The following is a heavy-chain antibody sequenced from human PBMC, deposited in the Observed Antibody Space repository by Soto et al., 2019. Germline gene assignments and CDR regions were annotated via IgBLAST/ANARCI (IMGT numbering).Heavy chain of an antibody. CDR3: ARDPAGSPSPLDY. D-gene: IGHD2-15*01. Sequence: QVELVQSGAEVQKPGASVKVSCKASGYIFTNYDLNVVRQAAGQGLEWMGWINPKSGNTGYAQQFKGRVTMTRDNSITTAYMELNALTSEDTAVYFCARDPAGSPSPLDYWGKGTTVTVSS. CDR2: INPKSGNT. CDR1: GYIFTNYD. J-gene: IGHJ6*04. V-gene: IGHV1-8*01.